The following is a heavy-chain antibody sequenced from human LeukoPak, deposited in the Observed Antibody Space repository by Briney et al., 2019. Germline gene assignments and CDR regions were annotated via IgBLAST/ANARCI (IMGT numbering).Heavy chain of an antibody. D-gene: IGHD3-3*01. V-gene: IGHV1-8*01. J-gene: IGHJ6*03. CDR2: MNPNSGNT. CDR1: GYTFTSYD. CDR3: ARAGYDFWSGYSSYYYYMDV. Sequence: ASVKVSCKASGYTFTSYDINWVRQATGQGLKWMGWMNPNSGNTGYAQKFQGRVTMTRNTSISTAYMELSSLRSEDTAVYYCARAGYDFWSGYSSYYYYMDVWGKGTTVTVSS.